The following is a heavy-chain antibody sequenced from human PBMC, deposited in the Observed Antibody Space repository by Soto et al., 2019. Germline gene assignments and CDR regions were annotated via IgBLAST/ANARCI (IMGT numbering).Heavy chain of an antibody. Sequence: PGGSLRLSCAASGFSFSSYAMSWVRQAPGKGLEWVSAISGSGGSTYYADSVKGRFTISRDNSKNTLYLQMNSLRAEDTAVYYCAKDLTVFMTTVTTFGHWGQGTLVTVSS. D-gene: IGHD4-17*01. V-gene: IGHV3-23*01. CDR1: GFSFSSYA. CDR2: ISGSGGST. J-gene: IGHJ5*02. CDR3: AKDLTVFMTTVTTFGH.